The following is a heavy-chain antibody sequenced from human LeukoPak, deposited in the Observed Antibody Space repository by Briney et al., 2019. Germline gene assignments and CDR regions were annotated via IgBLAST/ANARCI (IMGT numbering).Heavy chain of an antibody. CDR1: GFTFSSYT. J-gene: IGHJ4*02. V-gene: IGHV3-7*01. CDR3: ASVRKFYDYVWGSSPIGY. Sequence: GGSLRLSCAASGFTFSSYTMSWVRQAPGKGLEWVANIKQDGSEKYYVDSVKGRFTISRDNAKNSLYLQMNSLRAEDTAVYYCASVRKFYDYVWGSSPIGYWGQGTLVTVSS. D-gene: IGHD3-16*01. CDR2: IKQDGSEK.